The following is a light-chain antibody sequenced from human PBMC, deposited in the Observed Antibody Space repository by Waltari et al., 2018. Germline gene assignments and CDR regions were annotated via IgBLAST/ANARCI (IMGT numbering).Light chain of an antibody. J-gene: IGLJ1*01. CDR1: SSDVGGYNY. CDR2: DVT. Sequence: QSALTQPASVSGSPGQSITISCTGTSSDVGGYNYVSWYQQHPGKAPTLIIYDVTNRPSGISNRFSGSKSGNTASLTISGLQAEDESDYYFNSYTSNTLFYVVGTGTKVTVL. CDR3: NSYTSNTLFYV. V-gene: IGLV2-14*03.